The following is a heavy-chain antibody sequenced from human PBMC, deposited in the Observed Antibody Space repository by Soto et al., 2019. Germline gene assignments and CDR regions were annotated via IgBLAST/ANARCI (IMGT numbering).Heavy chain of an antibody. D-gene: IGHD1-1*01. CDR3: ASPIPWNPPASYYYGMDV. CDR1: GGSISSSSYY. Sequence: QLQLQESGPGLVKPSETLSLTCTVSGGSISSSSYYWGWIRQPPGKGLEWIGSIYYSGSTYYNPSLKSRVTISVDTSKNQFSLKLSSVTAADTAVYYCASPIPWNPPASYYYGMDVWGQGTTVTVSS. CDR2: IYYSGST. V-gene: IGHV4-39*01. J-gene: IGHJ6*02.